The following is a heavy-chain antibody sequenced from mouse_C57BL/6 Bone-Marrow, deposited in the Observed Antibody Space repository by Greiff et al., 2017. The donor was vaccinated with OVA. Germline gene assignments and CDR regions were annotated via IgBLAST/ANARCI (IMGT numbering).Heavy chain of an antibody. CDR3: ARSLDSNYFDY. CDR2: IDPSDSYT. CDR1: GYTFTSYW. V-gene: IGHV1-50*01. D-gene: IGHD2-5*01. Sequence: QVQLQQPGAELVKPGASVKLSCKASGYTFTSYWMQWVKQRPGQGLEWIGEIDPSDSYTNYNQKFKGKATLTVDTSSSTAYMQLSSLTSEDSAVYYCARSLDSNYFDYWGQGTTLTVSS. J-gene: IGHJ2*01.